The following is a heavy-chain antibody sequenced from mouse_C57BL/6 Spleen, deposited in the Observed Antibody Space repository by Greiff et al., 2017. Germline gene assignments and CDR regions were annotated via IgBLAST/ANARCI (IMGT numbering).Heavy chain of an antibody. CDR1: GYTFTDYE. CDR2: IDPETGGT. CDR3: TRRSNYWYFDV. D-gene: IGHD2-5*01. V-gene: IGHV1-15*01. Sequence: VKLQESGAELVRPGASVTLSCKASGYTFTDYEMHWVKQTPVHGLEWIGAIDPETGGTAYNQKFKGKAILTADKSSSTAYMELRSLTSEDSAVYYCTRRSNYWYFDVWGTGTTVTVSS. J-gene: IGHJ1*03.